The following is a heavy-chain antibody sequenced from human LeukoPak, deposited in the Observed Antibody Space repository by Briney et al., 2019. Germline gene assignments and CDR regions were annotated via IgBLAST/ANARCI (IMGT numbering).Heavy chain of an antibody. CDR2: IYTSGST. D-gene: IGHD1-1*01. Sequence: SETLSLTCTVSGGSISSGSYYWSWIRQPAGKGLEWIGRIYTSGSTNYNPSLKSRVTISVDTSKNQFSLKLSSVTAADTAVYYCARDGGVQLETLAAFDIWGQGTMVTVSS. CDR3: ARDGGVQLETLAAFDI. J-gene: IGHJ3*02. V-gene: IGHV4-61*02. CDR1: GGSISSGSYY.